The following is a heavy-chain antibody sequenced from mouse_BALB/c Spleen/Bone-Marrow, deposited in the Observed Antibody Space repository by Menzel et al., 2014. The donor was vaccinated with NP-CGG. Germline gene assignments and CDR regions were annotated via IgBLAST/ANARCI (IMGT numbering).Heavy chain of an antibody. CDR2: IYPGSGST. CDR3: TLKWSYYAMDY. D-gene: IGHD1-1*02. Sequence: LQQSGSELVGPGASVKLSCKASGYTFTSYWMHWVKQRPGQGLEWIGNIYPGSGSTNYDEKFKGKATLTVDTSSSTAYMQLSSLTSEDSAVYYCTLKWSYYAMDYWGQGTSVTVSS. J-gene: IGHJ4*01. V-gene: IGHV1S22*01. CDR1: GYTFTSYW.